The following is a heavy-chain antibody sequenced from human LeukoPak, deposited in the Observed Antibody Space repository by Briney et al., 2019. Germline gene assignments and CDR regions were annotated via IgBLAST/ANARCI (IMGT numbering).Heavy chain of an antibody. D-gene: IGHD3-9*01. J-gene: IGHJ4*02. CDR1: GFTFNTFN. CDR3: ARGHYDVLAASYKWTPDY. Sequence: GGSLRLSCAASGFTFNTFNMNWVRQAPGKGLEWVSSITSGGDYIYYADSVKGRFTTSRDNAKNSLSLQLNSLRVEDMAVYYCARGHYDVLAASYKWTPDYWGQGTLVTVSS. V-gene: IGHV3-21*01. CDR2: ITSGGDYI.